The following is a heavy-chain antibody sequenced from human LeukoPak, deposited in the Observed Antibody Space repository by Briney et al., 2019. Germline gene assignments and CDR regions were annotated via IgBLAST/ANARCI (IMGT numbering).Heavy chain of an antibody. J-gene: IGHJ1*01. D-gene: IGHD3-22*01. V-gene: IGHV3-74*01. CDR3: ARAPSEIGGYYPEYFRH. CDR1: GFTFSSYW. CDR2: IKSDGST. Sequence: PGGSLRLSCAASGFTFSSYWMHWVRQAPGKGLVWVSRIKSDGSTRYADSVKGRFTISRDNAKNTVSLQMTSLRAEDTGVYYCARAPSEIGGYYPEYFRHWGQGTQVIVSS.